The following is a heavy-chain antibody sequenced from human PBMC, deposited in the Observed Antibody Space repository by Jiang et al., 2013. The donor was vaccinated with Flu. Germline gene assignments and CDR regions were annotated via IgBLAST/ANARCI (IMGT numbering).Heavy chain of an antibody. CDR2: INHSGST. CDR3: ARGGRGAYYDILTGYQPGFDY. CDR1: GGSFSGYY. D-gene: IGHD3-9*01. Sequence: LKPSETLSLTCAVSGGSFSGYYWTWIRQPPGKGLEWIGEINHSGSTNYNPSLKSRVTISVDTSKNQFSLKLSSVTAADTAVYYCARGGRGAYYDILTGYQPGFDYWGQGTLVTVSS. V-gene: IGHV4-34*01. J-gene: IGHJ4*02.